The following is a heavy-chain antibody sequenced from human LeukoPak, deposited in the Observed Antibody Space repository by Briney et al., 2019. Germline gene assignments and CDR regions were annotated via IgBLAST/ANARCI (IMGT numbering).Heavy chain of an antibody. CDR1: GYTFTSYG. Sequence: ASVKVSCKASGYTFTSYGISWVRQAPGQGLEWMGWISAYNGNTNYAQKLQGRVTMTTDTSTSTAYMELRSLRSDDTAVYYCAFVKDALTFNWFDPWGQGTLVTGSS. CDR3: AFVKDALTFNWFDP. V-gene: IGHV1-18*01. D-gene: IGHD2-15*01. J-gene: IGHJ5*02. CDR2: ISAYNGNT.